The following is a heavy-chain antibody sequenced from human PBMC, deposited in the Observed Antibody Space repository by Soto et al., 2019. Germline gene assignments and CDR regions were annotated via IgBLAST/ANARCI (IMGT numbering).Heavy chain of an antibody. Sequence: QVQIVQSGPEEKSPGASIKLSCTTSGYIFADYAIHWVRQAPGQGLEWVGWIKADNGDTRYSPKFQGRLIITRAISASTSYMELSDLRSADTGVFYCATSHWASWGRGTLITVSS. V-gene: IGHV1-3*05. CDR2: IKADNGDT. CDR3: ATSHWAS. D-gene: IGHD7-27*01. CDR1: GYIFADYA. J-gene: IGHJ4*02.